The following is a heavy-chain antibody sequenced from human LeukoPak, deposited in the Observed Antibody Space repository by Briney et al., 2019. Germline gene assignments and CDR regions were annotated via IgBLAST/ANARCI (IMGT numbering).Heavy chain of an antibody. CDR2: SSGSGGST. CDR1: GFTFSSYA. Sequence: PGGSLRLSCAASGFTFSSYAMSWVRQAPGKGLEWVSASSGSGGSTYNADSVKGRFTISRDNSKNTLYLQMNSLRAEDTAVYYCAKMYYGSSGHFDYWGQGTLVTVSS. J-gene: IGHJ4*02. V-gene: IGHV3-23*01. D-gene: IGHD3-22*01. CDR3: AKMYYGSSGHFDY.